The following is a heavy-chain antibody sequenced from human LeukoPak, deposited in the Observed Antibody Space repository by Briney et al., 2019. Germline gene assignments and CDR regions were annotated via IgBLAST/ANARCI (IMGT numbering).Heavy chain of an antibody. CDR2: ISNSGTTI. V-gene: IGHV3-48*03. J-gene: IGHJ4*02. Sequence: GGSLRLSCAASGFTFGIYEMNWVRQAPGKGLEWVSYISNSGTTIYYGDSVKGRFTISRDNTKNSLYLQMNSLRAEDTAVYHCARGGGSYPFFDYWGQGALVTVSS. CDR3: ARGGGSYPFFDY. CDR1: GFTFGIYE. D-gene: IGHD1-26*01.